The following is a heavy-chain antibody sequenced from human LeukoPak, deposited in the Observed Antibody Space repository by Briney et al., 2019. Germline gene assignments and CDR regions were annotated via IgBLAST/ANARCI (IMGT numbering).Heavy chain of an antibody. D-gene: IGHD3-22*01. Sequence: GGSLRLSCAASGFTVSSNYMSWVRQAPGKGLEWVSVIYSGGSTYYADSVKGRFTISRDNSKNTLYLQMNSLRVEDTAVYYCARDLYYDSSGYYYHDYWGQGTLVTVSS. V-gene: IGHV3-53*01. CDR1: GFTVSSNY. J-gene: IGHJ4*02. CDR3: ARDLYYDSSGYYYHDY. CDR2: IYSGGST.